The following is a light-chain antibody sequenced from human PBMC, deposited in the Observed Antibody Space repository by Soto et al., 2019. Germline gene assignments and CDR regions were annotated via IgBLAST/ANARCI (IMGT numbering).Light chain of an antibody. Sequence: QSALTQPPSASGSPGQSVTISCTGTSSDVGYYNYVSWYQQHPGKAPKLMIYEVTKRPSGVPDRFSGSKSGNTASLTVSGLQAEDEADYYGCSYAGSNNFVLFGGGTKVTVL. CDR2: EVT. CDR3: CSYAGSNNFVL. V-gene: IGLV2-8*01. J-gene: IGLJ2*01. CDR1: SSDVGYYNY.